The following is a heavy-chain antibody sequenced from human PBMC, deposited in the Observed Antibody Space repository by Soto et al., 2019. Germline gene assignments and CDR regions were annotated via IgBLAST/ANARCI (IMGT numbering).Heavy chain of an antibody. Sequence: QVQLVESGGGVVQPGRSLRLFCAASGFTFSSYAMHWVRQAPGKGLEWVAVISYDGSNKYYADSGKGRFTISRDNSKNTLYLQMNSLRAEDTAVYYCASTTRGIAAAGTGYFQHWGQGTLVTVSS. CDR2: ISYDGSNK. D-gene: IGHD6-13*01. CDR1: GFTFSSYA. CDR3: ASTTRGIAAAGTGYFQH. J-gene: IGHJ1*01. V-gene: IGHV3-30-3*01.